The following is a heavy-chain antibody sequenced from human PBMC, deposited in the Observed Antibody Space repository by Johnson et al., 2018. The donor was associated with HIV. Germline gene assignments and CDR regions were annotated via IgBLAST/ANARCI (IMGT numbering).Heavy chain of an antibody. V-gene: IGHV3-9*01. CDR1: GFTFDDYA. CDR3: AKSYSSSWYTDAFDI. D-gene: IGHD6-13*01. Sequence: VQLVESGGGVVQPGGSLRLSCAASGFTFDDYAMHWVRQAPGKGLEWVSGISWNSGSIGYADSVKGRFTISRDNAKNSLYLQMNSLRPEDTAVYYCAKSYSSSWYTDAFDIWGQGTMVNVSS. CDR2: ISWNSGSI. J-gene: IGHJ3*02.